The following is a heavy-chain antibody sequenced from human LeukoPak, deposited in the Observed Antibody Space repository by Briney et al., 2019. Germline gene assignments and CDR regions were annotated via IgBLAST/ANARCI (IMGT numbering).Heavy chain of an antibody. D-gene: IGHD4-17*01. CDR1: GGSFSGYY. CDR3: ARAITVTTPRARRRKSGWFDP. CDR2: INHSGST. Sequence: SETLSLTCAVYGGSFSGYYWSWIRQPPGKGLEWIGEINHSGSTNYNPSLKSRVTISVDTSKNQFSLELSSVTAADTAVYYCARAITVTTPRARRRKSGWFDPWGQGTLVTVSS. J-gene: IGHJ5*02. V-gene: IGHV4-34*01.